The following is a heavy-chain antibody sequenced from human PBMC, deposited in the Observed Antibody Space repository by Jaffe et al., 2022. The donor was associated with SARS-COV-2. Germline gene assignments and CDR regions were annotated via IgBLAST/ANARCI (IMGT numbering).Heavy chain of an antibody. V-gene: IGHV3-66*02. Sequence: EVQLVESGGGLVQPGGSLRLSCAASGFTVSSNYMSWVRQAPGKGLEWVSVIYSGGSTYYADSVKGRFTISRDNSKNTLYLQMNSLRAEDTAVYYCAREGEQQLEAFDIWGQGTMVTVSS. CDR3: AREGEQQLEAFDI. CDR2: IYSGGST. J-gene: IGHJ3*02. D-gene: IGHD6-13*01. CDR1: GFTVSSNY.